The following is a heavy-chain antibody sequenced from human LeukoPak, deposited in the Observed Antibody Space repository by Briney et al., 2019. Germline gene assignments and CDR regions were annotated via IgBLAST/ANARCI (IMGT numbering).Heavy chain of an antibody. CDR3: ARGYSSGWYDAFDI. Sequence: GGSLRLSCAAFGFTFSSYWMNWARQAPGKGLEWVASINHNGNVNYYVDSVKGRFTISRDNAKNSLYLQMNSLRAEDTAVYYCARGYSSGWYDAFDIWGQGTMVTVSS. CDR2: INHNGNVN. J-gene: IGHJ3*02. CDR1: GFTFSSYW. V-gene: IGHV3-7*01. D-gene: IGHD6-19*01.